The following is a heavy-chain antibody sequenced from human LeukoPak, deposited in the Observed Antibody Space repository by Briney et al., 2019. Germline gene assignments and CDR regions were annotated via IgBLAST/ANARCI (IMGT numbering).Heavy chain of an antibody. CDR2: IIPIFGTA. J-gene: IGHJ4*02. V-gene: IGHV1-69*05. Sequence: SVRVSCTASGGTFSSYAISWVRQAPGQGLEWMAGIIPIFGTANYAQKFQGRFTITTDESTSTAYMELSSLRSEDTAVYYCARLPFRYCSSTSCYVADYWGQGTLVTVSS. CDR1: GGTFSSYA. D-gene: IGHD2-2*01. CDR3: ARLPFRYCSSTSCYVADY.